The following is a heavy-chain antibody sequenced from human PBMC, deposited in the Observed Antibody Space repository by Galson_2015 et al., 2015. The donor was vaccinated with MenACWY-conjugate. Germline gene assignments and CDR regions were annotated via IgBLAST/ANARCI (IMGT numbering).Heavy chain of an antibody. V-gene: IGHV1-3*01. CDR3: ARGKGGGNSIVSWFDP. J-gene: IGHJ5*02. CDR1: GGTFSSYA. Sequence: SVKVSCKASGGTFSSYAMHWVRQAPGQRLEWMGWINAGSGNTKYSQKFQGRVTITRDTSASTAYMELSSLRSEDTAVYYCARGKGGGNSIVSWFDPRGQGTLVTVSS. D-gene: IGHD4-23*01. CDR2: INAGSGNT.